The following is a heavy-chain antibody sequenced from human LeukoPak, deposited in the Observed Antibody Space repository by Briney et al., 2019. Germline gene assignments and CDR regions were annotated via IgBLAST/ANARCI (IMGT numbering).Heavy chain of an antibody. V-gene: IGHV4-59*01. CDR3: ARERKDCSGGSCYGVFDY. Sequence: SETLSLTCTVSGGSINSYYGSWIRQSPGKGLEWIGSIYYTGSTIYNPSLQSRVTISLDMSKSQFSLSLSSVTAADTAVYYCARERKDCSGGSCYGVFDYWGQGTLVTVSS. CDR1: GGSINSYY. D-gene: IGHD2-15*01. J-gene: IGHJ4*02. CDR2: IYYTGST.